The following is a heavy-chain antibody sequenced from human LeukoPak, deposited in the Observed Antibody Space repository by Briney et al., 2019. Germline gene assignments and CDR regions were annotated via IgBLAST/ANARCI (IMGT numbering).Heavy chain of an antibody. V-gene: IGHV3-7*01. CDR3: AKDRSGLTAYMDV. Sequence: GGSLRLSCVASGFTFSNYWMSWVRQAPGRGLEWVANIKQDGSEKDYVDSVKGRFTISRDNAKNSLYLQMNSLRAEDTAVYYCAKDRSGLTAYMDVWGKGTTVTISS. CDR1: GFTFSNYW. CDR2: IKQDGSEK. D-gene: IGHD7-27*01. J-gene: IGHJ6*03.